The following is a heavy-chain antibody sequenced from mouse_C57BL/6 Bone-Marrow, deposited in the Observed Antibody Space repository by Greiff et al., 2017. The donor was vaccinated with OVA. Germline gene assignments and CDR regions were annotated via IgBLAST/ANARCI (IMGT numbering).Heavy chain of an antibody. Sequence: VQLQQSGPGLVKPSQTVFLTCTVTGISITTGNYRWSWIRQFPGNKLEWIGYIYYSGTITYNPSLTSRTTITRDTPKNQFFLEMNSLTAEDTATYYCAREAYYYGSSYWYFDVWGTGTTVTVSS. V-gene: IGHV3-5*01. CDR2: IYYSGTI. D-gene: IGHD1-1*01. CDR1: GISITTGNYR. CDR3: AREAYYYGSSYWYFDV. J-gene: IGHJ1*03.